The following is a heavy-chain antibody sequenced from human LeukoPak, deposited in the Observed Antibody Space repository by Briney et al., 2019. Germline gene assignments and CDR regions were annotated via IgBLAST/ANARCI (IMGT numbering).Heavy chain of an antibody. Sequence: LSLTCGVYGGSFRGYYWSWIRQPPGKGLEWIGDINYSGITNYNPSLKSRVTISLDTSKNQFSLKVTSVTAADTAAYYCARGPFAPDVWGQGTTVTVSS. J-gene: IGHJ6*02. CDR1: GGSFRGYY. CDR3: ARGPFAPDV. CDR2: INYSGIT. V-gene: IGHV4-34*01.